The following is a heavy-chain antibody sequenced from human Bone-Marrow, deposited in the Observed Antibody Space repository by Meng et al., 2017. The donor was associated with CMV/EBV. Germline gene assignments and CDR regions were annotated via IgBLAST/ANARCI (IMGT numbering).Heavy chain of an antibody. Sequence: ASVKVSCKASGYTFTSYYMHWVRQAPGQRLEWMGIINPSGGSTSYAQKFQGRVTMTRDTSTSTVYMELSSLRSEDTAVYYCARARSITGTTDWFDPWGQGTRVTVSS. J-gene: IGHJ5*02. CDR2: INPSGGST. D-gene: IGHD1-7*01. CDR3: ARARSITGTTDWFDP. CDR1: GYTFTSYY. V-gene: IGHV1-46*01.